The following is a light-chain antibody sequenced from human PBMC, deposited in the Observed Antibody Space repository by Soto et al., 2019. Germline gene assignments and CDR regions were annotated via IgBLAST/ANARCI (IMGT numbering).Light chain of an antibody. CDR3: QQYNNWPLHT. V-gene: IGKV3-15*01. J-gene: IGKJ2*01. CDR2: GAS. Sequence: EMVMTQSPATLSVSPGERATLSCRASQSVRSNLAWYQQKPGQAPRLLIYGASTRATGIPARFSGSGSGTEFTLTISSLQSEDFAVYYCQQYNNWPLHTFGQGTKLEI. CDR1: QSVRSN.